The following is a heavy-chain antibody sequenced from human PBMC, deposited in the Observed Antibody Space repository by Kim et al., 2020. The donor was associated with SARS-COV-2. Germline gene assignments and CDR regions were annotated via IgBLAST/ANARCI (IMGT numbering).Heavy chain of an antibody. V-gene: IGHV4-59*01. Sequence: SETLSLTCSVSGDSISSYYCIWIRQPPGKALEWIGFISNSGSTNYNPSLNSRVTISVDTSKNQFSLRLTSVTAADTAVYYCARAGVAPYAFDIWGQGTMVTVSS. J-gene: IGHJ3*02. D-gene: IGHD2-15*01. CDR2: ISNSGST. CDR1: GDSISSYY. CDR3: ARAGVAPYAFDI.